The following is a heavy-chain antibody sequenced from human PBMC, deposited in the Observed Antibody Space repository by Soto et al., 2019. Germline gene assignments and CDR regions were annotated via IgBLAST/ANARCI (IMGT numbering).Heavy chain of an antibody. Sequence: GGSLRLSCAASGFTFSSYAMSWVRQAPGKGLEWVSAISGSGGSTYYADSVKGRFTISRDNSKNTLYLQMNSLRAEDTAVYYCAKERLYYDFWSGYGFQDYWGQGTLVTVSS. CDR3: AKERLYYDFWSGYGFQDY. V-gene: IGHV3-23*01. D-gene: IGHD3-3*01. CDR2: ISGSGGST. CDR1: GFTFSSYA. J-gene: IGHJ4*02.